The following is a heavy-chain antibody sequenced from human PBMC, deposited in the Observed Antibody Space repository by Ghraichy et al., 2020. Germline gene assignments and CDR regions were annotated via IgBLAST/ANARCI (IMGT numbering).Heavy chain of an antibody. CDR2: INHSGST. J-gene: IGHJ6*02. Sequence: SETLSLTCAVYGGSFSGYYWSWIRQPPGKGLEWIGEINHSGSTNYNPSLKSRVTISVDTSKNQFSLKLSSVTAADTAVYYCARAHPRYNWNYPPNGMDVWGQGTTVTVSS. V-gene: IGHV4-34*01. CDR3: ARAHPRYNWNYPPNGMDV. CDR1: GGSFSGYY. D-gene: IGHD1-7*01.